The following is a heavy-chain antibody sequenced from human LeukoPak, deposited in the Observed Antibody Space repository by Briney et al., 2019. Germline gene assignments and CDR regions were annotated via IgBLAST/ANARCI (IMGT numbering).Heavy chain of an antibody. D-gene: IGHD3-22*01. CDR1: GFTFSSYG. J-gene: IGHJ1*01. CDR2: ITYDGNIK. Sequence: GGSLRLSCAASGFTFSSYGMHWVRQAPGQGLEWVAVITYDGNIKYYADSVRGRFTISRDDSKNTLYLQMNSLRTGDTAVYYCAKGGVSDGYYEQHWGQGTLVTVSS. V-gene: IGHV3-30*18. CDR3: AKGGVSDGYYEQH.